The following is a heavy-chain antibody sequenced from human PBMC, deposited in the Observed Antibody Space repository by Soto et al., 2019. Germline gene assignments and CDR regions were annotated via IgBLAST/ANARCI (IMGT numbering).Heavy chain of an antibody. V-gene: IGHV3-30*18. CDR3: AKVYYDSSGYHLSLDY. Sequence: GGSLRLSCAASGFTFISYGMHWVLQAPCKGLEWVAVISYDGSNKYYADSVKGRFTISRDNSKNTLYLQMNSLRAEDTAVYYCAKVYYDSSGYHLSLDYWGQGT. D-gene: IGHD3-22*01. J-gene: IGHJ4*02. CDR1: GFTFISYG. CDR2: ISYDGSNK.